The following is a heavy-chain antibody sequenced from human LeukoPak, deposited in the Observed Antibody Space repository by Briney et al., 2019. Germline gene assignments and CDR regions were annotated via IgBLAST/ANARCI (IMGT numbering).Heavy chain of an antibody. V-gene: IGHV3-30-3*01. D-gene: IGHD6-19*01. CDR3: AALGGSGWYYRRYYGMDV. CDR1: GFTFSSYA. CDR2: ISYDGSNK. Sequence: GGSLRLSCAASGFTFSSYAMPWVRQAPGKGLEWVAVISYDGSNKYYADSVKGRFTISRDNSKNTLYLQMNSLRAEDTAVYYCAALGGSGWYYRRYYGMDVWGQGTTVTVSS. J-gene: IGHJ6*02.